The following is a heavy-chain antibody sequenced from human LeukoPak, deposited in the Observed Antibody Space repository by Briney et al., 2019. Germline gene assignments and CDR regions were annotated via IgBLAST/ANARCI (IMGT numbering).Heavy chain of an antibody. Sequence: GASVKVSCKASGYTFTSYDINWVRQATGQGLEWMGWMNPNSGNTGYAQKFQGRVTMTRNTSISTAYMELSSLRSEDTAMYYCASGSSGWYGGWFDPWGQGTLVTVSS. CDR3: ASGSSGWYGGWFDP. D-gene: IGHD6-19*01. CDR1: GYTFTSYD. CDR2: MNPNSGNT. V-gene: IGHV1-8*01. J-gene: IGHJ5*02.